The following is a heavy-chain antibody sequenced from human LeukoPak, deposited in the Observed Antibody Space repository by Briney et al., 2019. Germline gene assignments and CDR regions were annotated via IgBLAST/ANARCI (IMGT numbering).Heavy chain of an antibody. V-gene: IGHV3-53*01. D-gene: IGHD3-10*01. CDR3: AREGASSLVRGVIGY. Sequence: GGSLRLSCAASGFTVSTNYMSWVRQAPERGLEWVSVIYNGGTTHYADSVKGRFTISRDHSQNTLYLQMNSLRVEDTAVYYCAREGASSLVRGVIGYWGPGTLVTVSS. CDR1: GFTVSTNY. CDR2: IYNGGTT. J-gene: IGHJ4*02.